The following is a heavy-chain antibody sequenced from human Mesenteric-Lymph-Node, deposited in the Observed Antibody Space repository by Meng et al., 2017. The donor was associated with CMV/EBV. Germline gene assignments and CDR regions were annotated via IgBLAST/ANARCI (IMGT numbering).Heavy chain of an antibody. CDR1: GVSFPSNKMG. Sequence: TCPFSGVSFPSNKMGVGWIRQPPGKALEWLALIFWDDDKRYSPSLKNRLTITKDTSKNQVVLTLTNMDPVDTATYYCAHRRPGFGFDYWGQGTLVTSPQ. V-gene: IGHV2-5*02. J-gene: IGHJ4*02. CDR3: AHRRPGFGFDY. D-gene: IGHD3-16*01. CDR2: IFWDDDK.